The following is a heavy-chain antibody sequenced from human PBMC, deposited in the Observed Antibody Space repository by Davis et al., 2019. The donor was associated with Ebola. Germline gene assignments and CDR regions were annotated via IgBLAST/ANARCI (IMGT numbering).Heavy chain of an antibody. CDR2: IYYSGTT. CDR3: ARGRPSTVTTDYYAMDV. J-gene: IGHJ6*04. CDR1: GGSFSTY. Sequence: MPSETLSLTCTVSGGSFSTYWSWVRQPPGKGLEWVGYIYYSGTTHYNPSLRGRVTISVDTSKKHFSLKLTSVTAADTAVYFCARGRPSTVTTDYYAMDVWGKGTTVTVSS. D-gene: IGHD4-17*01. V-gene: IGHV4-59*08.